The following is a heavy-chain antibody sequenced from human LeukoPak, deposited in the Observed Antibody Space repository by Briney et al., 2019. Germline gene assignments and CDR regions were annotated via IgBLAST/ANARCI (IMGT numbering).Heavy chain of an antibody. Sequence: GRSLRLSCAASGFTFDDYAMHWVRQAPGKGLEWVSGISWNSGSIGYADSVKGRFTISRDNAKNSLYLQMNSLRAEDTALYYCAKDAYYYDSSGYYFNDAFDIWGQGTMVTVSS. CDR2: ISWNSGSI. CDR1: GFTFDDYA. CDR3: AKDAYYYDSSGYYFNDAFDI. J-gene: IGHJ3*02. V-gene: IGHV3-9*01. D-gene: IGHD3-22*01.